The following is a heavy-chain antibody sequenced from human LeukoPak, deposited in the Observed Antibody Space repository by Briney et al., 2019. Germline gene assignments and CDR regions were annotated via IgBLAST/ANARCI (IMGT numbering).Heavy chain of an antibody. CDR2: IYYSGST. CDR3: ARGSFNNMRNFDY. V-gene: IGHV4-59*01. Sequence: SETLSLTCTVSGGSISSYYWSWIRQPPGKGLEWIGYIYYSGSTNYNPSLKSRVTISVDTSKNQFSLKLSSVTAADTAVYYCARGSFNNMRNFDYWGQGTLVTVSS. D-gene: IGHD2/OR15-2a*01. J-gene: IGHJ4*02. CDR1: GGSISSYY.